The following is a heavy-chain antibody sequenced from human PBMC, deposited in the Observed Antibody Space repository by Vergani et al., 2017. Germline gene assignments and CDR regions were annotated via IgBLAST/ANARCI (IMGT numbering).Heavy chain of an antibody. D-gene: IGHD3-9*01. CDR2: ISSSSSYI. V-gene: IGHV3-21*01. CDR3: ARGGYDILTEGYYFDY. CDR1: GFTFSSYS. J-gene: IGHJ4*02. Sequence: VQLVESGGGVVQPGRSLRLSCAASGFTFSSYSMNWVRQAPGKGLEWVSSISSSSSYIYYADSVKGRFTISRDNAKNSLYLQMNSLRAEDTAVYYCARGGYDILTEGYYFDYWGQGTLVTVSS.